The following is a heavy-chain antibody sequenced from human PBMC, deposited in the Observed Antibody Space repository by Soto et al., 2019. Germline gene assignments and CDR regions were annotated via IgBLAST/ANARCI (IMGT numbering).Heavy chain of an antibody. CDR1: GFTFSSYG. Sequence: GGSLRLSCAASGFTFSSYGMHWVRQAPGKGLEWVAVISYDGSNKYYADSVKGRFTISRDNSENTLYLQMNSLRAEDTAVYYCAKTYRYCSSTSCYYDYWGQGTLVTVSS. J-gene: IGHJ4*02. CDR3: AKTYRYCSSTSCYYDY. D-gene: IGHD2-2*01. CDR2: ISYDGSNK. V-gene: IGHV3-30*18.